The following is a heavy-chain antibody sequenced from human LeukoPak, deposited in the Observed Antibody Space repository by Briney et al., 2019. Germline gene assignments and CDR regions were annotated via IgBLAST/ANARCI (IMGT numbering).Heavy chain of an antibody. CDR3: ARRRYYYDSSGYSDAFDI. V-gene: IGHV5-51*01. J-gene: IGHJ3*02. D-gene: IGHD3-22*01. CDR2: IYPGDSDT. Sequence: GGSLKISSKGSGYSFTSYWIGWVRPMPGKGLEWMGIIYPGDSDTRYSPSFQGEVTISADKSISTAYLQWSSLKASYTAMYYCARRRYYYDSSGYSDAFDIWGQGTMVTVSS. CDR1: GYSFTSYW.